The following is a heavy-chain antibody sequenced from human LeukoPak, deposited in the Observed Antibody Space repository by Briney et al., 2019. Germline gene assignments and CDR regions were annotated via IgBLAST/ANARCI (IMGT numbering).Heavy chain of an antibody. J-gene: IGHJ4*02. D-gene: IGHD3-22*01. Sequence: GGSLRLSCAASGFTFSNYAMSWVGQAPGKGLEGVSAISGSGGSTYYADSVKGRFTISRDNSKSTLYLEMNSLRAEDTAVYYCAKNYDTNGYYPDSWGQGTLVTVSS. CDR1: GFTFSNYA. V-gene: IGHV3-23*01. CDR3: AKNYDTNGYYPDS. CDR2: ISGSGGST.